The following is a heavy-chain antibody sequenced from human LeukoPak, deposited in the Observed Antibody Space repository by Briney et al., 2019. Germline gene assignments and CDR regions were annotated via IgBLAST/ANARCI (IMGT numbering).Heavy chain of an antibody. J-gene: IGHJ5*02. CDR1: GLTFSDFS. CDR3: AKVGIAAAGSGWFDP. CDR2: ISGSAGTT. D-gene: IGHD6-13*01. Sequence: GGSLRLSSAASGLTFSDFSMTCVRQAPGKGLEWFSTISGSAGTTYYADSVKGRFTIYRVNSKNTLYVQMDSLRAEDTAVYYCAKVGIAAAGSGWFDPWGQGTLVTVSS. V-gene: IGHV3-23*01.